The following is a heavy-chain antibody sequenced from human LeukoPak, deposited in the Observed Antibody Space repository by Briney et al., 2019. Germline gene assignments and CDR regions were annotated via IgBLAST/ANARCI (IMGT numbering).Heavy chain of an antibody. CDR3: AREYYDGALYYYGMDV. V-gene: IGHV1-2*02. CDR1: GYTFTGYY. CDR2: VNPNSGGT. Sequence: ASVTVSCKASGYTFTGYYMHWVRQDPGPGLEWMGWVNPNSGGTNYAQKFQGRVTMTRDTSISTAYMELSRLRSDDTAVYYCAREYYDGALYYYGMDVWGQGTTVTVSS. D-gene: IGHD3-22*01. J-gene: IGHJ6*02.